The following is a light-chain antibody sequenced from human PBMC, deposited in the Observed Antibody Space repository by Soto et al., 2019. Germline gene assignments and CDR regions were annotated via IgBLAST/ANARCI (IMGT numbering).Light chain of an antibody. J-gene: IGLJ1*01. CDR2: EVS. CDR1: TSDVGGYNY. Sequence: QSVLTQPASVSGSPGQSIAISCTGTTSDVGGYNYVSWYQQHPGKVPKLLIHEVSNRPSGVSNRFSGSKSGNTASLTISGLQAEDEADYYCSLYTSENTYVFGTGTKVTVL. V-gene: IGLV2-14*01. CDR3: SLYTSENTYV.